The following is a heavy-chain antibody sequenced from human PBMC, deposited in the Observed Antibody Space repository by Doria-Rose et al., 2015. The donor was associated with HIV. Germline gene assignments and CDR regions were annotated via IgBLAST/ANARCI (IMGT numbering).Heavy chain of an antibody. J-gene: IGHJ4*02. CDR2: IFSDDER. Sequence: QVTLKESGPVLVKPTETLTLTCTVSGVSLSSPGMGVSWVRQPPGQALEWLANIFSDDERSYNTSLKSRLTISRGTSKGQVVLTMTDMDPVDTATYYCARIKSSRWYHKYYFDFWGQGTLVIVS. V-gene: IGHV2-26*01. CDR3: ARIKSSRWYHKYYFDF. D-gene: IGHD6-13*01. CDR1: GVSLSSPGMG.